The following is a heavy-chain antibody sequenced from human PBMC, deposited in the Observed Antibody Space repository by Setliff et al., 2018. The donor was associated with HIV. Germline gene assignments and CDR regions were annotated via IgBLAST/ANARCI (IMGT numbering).Heavy chain of an antibody. V-gene: IGHV1-2*06. J-gene: IGHJ4*02. CDR3: ARGGRIVVVVWVGDY. Sequence: ASVKVSCKASGYTFTGYYMHWVRQAPGQGLEWMGRINPNSGDTDYAQKFQGRFTMTRDTSISTAYMELSGLSSDDTALYYCARGGRIVVVVWVGDYWGQGTLVTVSS. CDR2: INPNSGDT. CDR1: GYTFTGYY. D-gene: IGHD2-15*01.